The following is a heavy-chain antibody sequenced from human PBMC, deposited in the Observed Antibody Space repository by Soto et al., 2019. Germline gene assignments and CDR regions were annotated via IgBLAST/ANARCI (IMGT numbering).Heavy chain of an antibody. Sequence: EVQLVESGGGLVQPGRSLRLSCAASGFTFSSYWMHWVRQAPGKGLVWVSRINIDGITSYADSVKGRFTISRDNAKNTLYLQMNTLGAGDTAVYYCARGDGDNYDGHGYLARHWGQGTLVTVSS. D-gene: IGHD3-22*01. CDR3: ARGDGDNYDGHGYLARH. V-gene: IGHV3-74*01. CDR2: INIDGIT. J-gene: IGHJ4*02. CDR1: GFTFSSYW.